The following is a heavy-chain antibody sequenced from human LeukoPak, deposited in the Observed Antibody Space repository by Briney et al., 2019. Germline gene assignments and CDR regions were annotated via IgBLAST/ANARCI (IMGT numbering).Heavy chain of an antibody. CDR3: ARDRGYYDSSGYYSDYFDY. CDR2: IYTSGST. CDR1: GGSISSYY. J-gene: IGHJ4*02. V-gene: IGHV4-4*07. D-gene: IGHD3-22*01. Sequence: SETLSLTCTVSGGSISSYYWSWIRQPAGKGLEWIGRIYTSGSTNYNPSLKSRVTMSVDTSKNQFSLKLSSVTAADTAVYYCARDRGYYDSSGYYSDYFDYWGQGTLVTVSS.